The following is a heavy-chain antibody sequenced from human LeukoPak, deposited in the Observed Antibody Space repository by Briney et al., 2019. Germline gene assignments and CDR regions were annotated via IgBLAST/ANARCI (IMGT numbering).Heavy chain of an antibody. CDR3: AKPDPYDFWSGPVG. Sequence: PPGGSLRLSCAASGFTFSSYAMSWVRQAPGKGLEWVSAISGSGGSTYYADSVKGRFTISRDNSKNTLYLQMNSLRAEDTAVYYCAKPDPYDFWSGPVGWGQGTLVTVSS. CDR2: ISGSGGST. D-gene: IGHD3-3*01. J-gene: IGHJ4*02. CDR1: GFTFSSYA. V-gene: IGHV3-23*01.